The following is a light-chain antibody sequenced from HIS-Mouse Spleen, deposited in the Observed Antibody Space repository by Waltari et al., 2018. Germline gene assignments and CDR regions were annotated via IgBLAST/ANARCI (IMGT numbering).Light chain of an antibody. CDR2: EDS. CDR3: YSTDSSGNHRV. CDR1: ALPKKY. J-gene: IGLJ2*01. V-gene: IGLV3-10*01. Sequence: SYALTQPPSVSVSPGQTARITCSGDALPKKYAYCYQQKSGQAPVLVIYEDSKRRSGIPERFSGSSSGTMATLTISGAQVEDEADYYCYSTDSSGNHRVFGGGTKLTVL.